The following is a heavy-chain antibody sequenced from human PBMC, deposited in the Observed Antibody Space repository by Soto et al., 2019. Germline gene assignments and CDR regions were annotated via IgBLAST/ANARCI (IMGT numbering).Heavy chain of an antibody. CDR2: ITGSGGAT. D-gene: IGHD6-19*01. J-gene: IGHJ5*02. CDR3: AKSSGWYGNNWPDP. V-gene: IGHV3-23*01. Sequence: LGLSCIPSGFTFSSYAMTWARQAPGKGLEWVSSITGSGGATYHAVSVRGRFTISRDNAKNTLYLQMKSLRAEDTAMYYCAKSSGWYGNNWPDPWGQGSLVPVSS. CDR1: GFTFSSYA.